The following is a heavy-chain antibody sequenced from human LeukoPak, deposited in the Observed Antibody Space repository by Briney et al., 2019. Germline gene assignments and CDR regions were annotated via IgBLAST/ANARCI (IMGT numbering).Heavy chain of an antibody. D-gene: IGHD6-13*01. CDR3: ARGTVAAAGRGYYYYYYMDV. CDR2: IKQDGSEK. Sequence: GGSLRLSCAASGFTFSSYWMSWVRQAPGKGLEWVANIKQDGSEKYYVDSVKGRFTISRDNAKNSLYLQMNSLRAEDTAVYYCARGTVAAAGRGYYYYYYMDVWGKGTTVTVSS. CDR1: GFTFSSYW. V-gene: IGHV3-7*01. J-gene: IGHJ6*03.